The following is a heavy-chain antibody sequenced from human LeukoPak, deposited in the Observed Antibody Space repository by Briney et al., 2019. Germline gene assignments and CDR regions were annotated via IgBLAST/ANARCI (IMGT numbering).Heavy chain of an antibody. CDR2: IIPILGIA. Sequence: GASVKVSCKASGGTFSSYAISWVRQAPGQGLEWMGRIIPILGIANYAQKFQGRVTITADKSTSTAYMELSSLRSEDTAVYYCARDLGGDGYNYWGQGTLVTVSS. CDR1: GGTFSSYA. J-gene: IGHJ4*02. D-gene: IGHD5-24*01. V-gene: IGHV1-69*04. CDR3: ARDLGGDGYNY.